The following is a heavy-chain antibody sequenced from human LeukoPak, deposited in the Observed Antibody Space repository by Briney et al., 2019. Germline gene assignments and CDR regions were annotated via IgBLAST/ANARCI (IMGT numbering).Heavy chain of an antibody. CDR3: ASVPGNPSDY. J-gene: IGHJ4*02. Sequence: GGSLRLSCAASGFTFSSYAMSWVRQAPGKGLEWVSAISGSGRSTYYADSVKGRFTISRDNSKNTLYLQMNSLRAEDTAVYYCASVPGNPSDYWGQGTLVTVSS. CDR2: ISGSGRST. CDR1: GFTFSSYA. V-gene: IGHV3-23*01. D-gene: IGHD4-23*01.